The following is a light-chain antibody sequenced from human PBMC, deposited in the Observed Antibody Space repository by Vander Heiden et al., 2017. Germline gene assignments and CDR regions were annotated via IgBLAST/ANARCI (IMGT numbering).Light chain of an antibody. CDR2: GTS. Sequence: EIVMTQSPATLSVSPGEGATLSCRASQSVYSKLAWYQQKPDQAPRLLIYGTSTRATDIPARFSGSGSGTEFTLTISSLQSEDIAVYYCQQYNNWPPLTFSGGTKVEIK. V-gene: IGKV3-15*01. J-gene: IGKJ4*01. CDR3: QQYNNWPPLT. CDR1: QSVYSK.